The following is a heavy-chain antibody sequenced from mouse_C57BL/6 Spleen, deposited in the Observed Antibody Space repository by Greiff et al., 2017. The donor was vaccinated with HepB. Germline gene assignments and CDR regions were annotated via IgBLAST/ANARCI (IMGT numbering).Heavy chain of an antibody. J-gene: IGHJ2*01. V-gene: IGHV7-3*01. CDR1: GFTFTDYY. Sequence: EVKVVESGGGLVQPGGSLSLSCAASGFTFTDYYMSWVRQPPGKALEWLGFIRNKANGYTTEYSASVKGRFTISRDNPQSILYLQMNALRAEDSATYYCARYYYGSSYFDYWGQGTTLTVSS. CDR2: IRNKANGYTT. D-gene: IGHD1-1*01. CDR3: ARYYYGSSYFDY.